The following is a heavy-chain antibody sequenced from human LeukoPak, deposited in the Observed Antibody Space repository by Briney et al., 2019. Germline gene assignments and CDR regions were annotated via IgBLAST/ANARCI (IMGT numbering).Heavy chain of an antibody. D-gene: IGHD3-16*01. J-gene: IGHJ2*01. V-gene: IGHV4-61*08. CDR3: ARGDGGSFWYFDL. CDR2: IYYSGST. Sequence: SETLSLTCTVSGGSISSGGYYWSWIRQHPGKGLEWIGYIYYSGSTNYNPSLKSRVTMSVDTSKNQFSLKLSSVTAADTAVYYCARGDGGSFWYFDLWGRGTLVTVSS. CDR1: GGSISSGGYY.